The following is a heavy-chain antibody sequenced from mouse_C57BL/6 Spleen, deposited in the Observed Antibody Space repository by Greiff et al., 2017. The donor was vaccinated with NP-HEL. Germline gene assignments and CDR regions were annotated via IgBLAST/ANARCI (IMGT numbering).Heavy chain of an antibody. V-gene: IGHV1-20*01. CDR3: ARDGSSPLYAMDY. J-gene: IGHJ4*01. D-gene: IGHD1-1*01. Sequence: VQLQQSGPELVKPGDSVKISCKASGYSFTGYFMNWVMQSHGKSLEWIGRINPYNGDTFYNQKFKGKATLTVDKSSSTAHMELRSLTSEDSAVYYCARDGSSPLYAMDYWGQGTSVTVSS. CDR1: GYSFTGYF. CDR2: INPYNGDT.